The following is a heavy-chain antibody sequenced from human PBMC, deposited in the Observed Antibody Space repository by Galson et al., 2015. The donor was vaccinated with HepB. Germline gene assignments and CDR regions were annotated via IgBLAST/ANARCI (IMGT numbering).Heavy chain of an antibody. CDR2: INPSGGST. V-gene: IGHV1-46*03. Sequence: SVKVSCKASGYTFTSYYMHWVRQAPGQGLEWMGIINPSGGSTSYAQKFQGRVTMTRDTSTSTVYMELSSLRSEDTAVYYCTRVGEAIVATTNALPYDAFDIWGQGTMVTVSS. J-gene: IGHJ3*02. D-gene: IGHD5-12*01. CDR1: GYTFTSYY. CDR3: TRVGEAIVATTNALPYDAFDI.